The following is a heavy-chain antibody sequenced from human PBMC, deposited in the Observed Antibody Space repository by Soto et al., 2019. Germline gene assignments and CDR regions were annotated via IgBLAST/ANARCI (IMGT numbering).Heavy chain of an antibody. J-gene: IGHJ4*02. D-gene: IGHD1-7*01. V-gene: IGHV3-21*01. CDR2: ISSSSSFI. Sequence: EVQLLESGGGLVKPGVSLRLSCTASGFTFSSYSMNWVRRAPGKGLEWVSSISSSSSFIYSAGSVKGRFTISRDNAKNSLYLQMNSLRAEDTAVYYCAVGEETGTPYFGNWGQGTLVTVSS. CDR1: GFTFSSYS. CDR3: AVGEETGTPYFGN.